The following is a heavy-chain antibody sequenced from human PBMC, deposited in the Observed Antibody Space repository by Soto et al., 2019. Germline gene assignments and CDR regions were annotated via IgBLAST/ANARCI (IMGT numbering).Heavy chain of an antibody. V-gene: IGHV3-30*18. CDR2: ISYDGSNK. D-gene: IGHD2-2*01. J-gene: IGHJ6*02. CDR1: GFTFSSYG. Sequence: QLGGSLSLSCAASGFTFSSYGMHWVRQAPGKGLEWVAVISYDGSNKYYADSVKGRFTISRDNSKNTLYLQMNSLRAEDTAVYYCAKVGPVVPAATHYYGMDVWGQGTTVTVSS. CDR3: AKVGPVVPAATHYYGMDV.